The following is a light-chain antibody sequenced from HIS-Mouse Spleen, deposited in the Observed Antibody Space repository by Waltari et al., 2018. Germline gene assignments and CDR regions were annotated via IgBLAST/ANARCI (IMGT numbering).Light chain of an antibody. Sequence: QSALTQPPSASGSPGQSVTISCTGTSSAVGGYNYVPWYQQHPGKAPKLMIYDVSNRPPGVRDRFSGSKSGNTDSLTVSVLQAEDEAEYYCSSYAGSNSPHVVFGGGTKLTVL. CDR1: SSAVGGYNY. V-gene: IGLV2-8*01. J-gene: IGLJ2*01. CDR3: SSYAGSNSPHVV. CDR2: DVS.